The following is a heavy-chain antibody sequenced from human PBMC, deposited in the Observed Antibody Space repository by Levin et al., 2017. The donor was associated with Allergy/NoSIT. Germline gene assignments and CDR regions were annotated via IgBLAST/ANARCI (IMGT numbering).Heavy chain of an antibody. CDR3: ARGAHIAAQTFYYYGMNV. J-gene: IGHJ6*02. CDR1: GFTFSSYN. Sequence: GGSLRLSCAASGFTFSSYNMNWVRQAPGKGLEWVSFISSSSSYIYNADSVKGRFTVSRDNAKNSLYLQMNSLRAEDTAVYYCARGAHIAAQTFYYYGMNVWGQGTTVTVSS. D-gene: IGHD6-6*01. CDR2: ISSSSSYI. V-gene: IGHV3-21*01.